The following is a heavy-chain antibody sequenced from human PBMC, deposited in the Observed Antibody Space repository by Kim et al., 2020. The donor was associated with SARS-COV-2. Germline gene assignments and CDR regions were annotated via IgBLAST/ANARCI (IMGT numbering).Heavy chain of an antibody. CDR1: GFDFRNSH. Sequence: GGSLRLSCVASGFDFRNSHMNWVRQAPGKELQWLSYITAAVDTIRYADSLKGRITVSRDNAKNSLYLQINSLTDEDTAVYYCVRDHDWAFDYLGQG. J-gene: IGHJ4*01. CDR3: VRDHDWAFDY. V-gene: IGHV3-48*02. CDR2: ITAAVDTI. D-gene: IGHD3-9*01.